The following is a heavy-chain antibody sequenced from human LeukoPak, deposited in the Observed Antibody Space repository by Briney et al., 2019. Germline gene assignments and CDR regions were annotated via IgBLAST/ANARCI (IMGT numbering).Heavy chain of an antibody. Sequence: GGSLRLSCAASGFTFSNHAMSWVRQAPGKGLEWVSALSGSGGSTYYADSVKGRFTISRDNSKNTLYLQLNSLSAEDTAVYYCAKDRYGDYSFDYWGQGTLVTVSS. CDR2: LSGSGGST. J-gene: IGHJ4*02. CDR1: GFTFSNHA. V-gene: IGHV3-23*01. CDR3: AKDRYGDYSFDY. D-gene: IGHD4-17*01.